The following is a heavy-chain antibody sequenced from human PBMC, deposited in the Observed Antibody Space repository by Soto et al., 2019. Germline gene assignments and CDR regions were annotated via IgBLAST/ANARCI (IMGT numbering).Heavy chain of an antibody. CDR3: ATGHWLDS. D-gene: IGHD6-19*01. V-gene: IGHV3-7*01. Sequence: PGGSLRLSCAASGFTFTDYFMTWVRQAPGKGLEWVATVKQDGNEKHYVDSVKGRFTISRDNAKNSVYLQMNALRAEDTAVYYCATGHWLDSWGQGTLVTVSS. J-gene: IGHJ4*02. CDR1: GFTFTDYF. CDR2: VKQDGNEK.